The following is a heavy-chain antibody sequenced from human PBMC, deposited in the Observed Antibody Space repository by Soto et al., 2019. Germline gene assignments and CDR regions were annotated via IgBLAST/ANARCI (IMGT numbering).Heavy chain of an antibody. CDR2: ISGSGSST. D-gene: IGHD5-12*01. CDR3: AKDLRYSGYSDYYYYMDV. CDR1: GLSFTSYG. V-gene: IGHV3-23*01. Sequence: EVQLLESGVGLVQPGGSLRLSCAASGLSFTSYGMSWVRQAPGKGLEWVSGISGSGSSTYYADSVKGRFTISRDNSKNMLYLQMNSLRAEDTAVYYCAKDLRYSGYSDYYYYMDVWGKGTTVTVSS. J-gene: IGHJ6*03.